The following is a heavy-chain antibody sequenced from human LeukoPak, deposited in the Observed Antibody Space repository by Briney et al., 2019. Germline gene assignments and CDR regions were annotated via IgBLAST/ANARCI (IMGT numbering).Heavy chain of an antibody. CDR2: IIPIFGTA. CDR3: ARGARQTGTRFDY. D-gene: IGHD1-1*01. Sequence: SSVKVSCKASGRTFTSYAISWVRQAPGQGREWRGGIIPIFGTANYAQKFQGRVTITTDESTSTAYMDLSSLTSEARAVYYFARGARQTGTRFDYWGQGTLVTVSS. V-gene: IGHV1-69*05. J-gene: IGHJ4*02. CDR1: GRTFTSYA.